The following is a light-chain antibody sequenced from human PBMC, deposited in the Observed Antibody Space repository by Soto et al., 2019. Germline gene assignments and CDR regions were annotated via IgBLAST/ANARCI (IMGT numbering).Light chain of an antibody. CDR2: TAS. V-gene: IGKV1D-16*01. Sequence: DIPMTQSPSSLSASVGDRVTITCRASQGISSWLAWYQQKPEQAPKSLIYTASRLQSGVPSRFSGSGSGTDFTLTISSLQPEDSATYYCQQYHSYPPTFGGGTRVEIK. CDR1: QGISSW. CDR3: QQYHSYPPT. J-gene: IGKJ4*01.